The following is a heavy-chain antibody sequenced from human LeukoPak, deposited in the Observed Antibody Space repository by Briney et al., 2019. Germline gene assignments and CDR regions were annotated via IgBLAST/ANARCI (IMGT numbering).Heavy chain of an antibody. V-gene: IGHV2-5*02. D-gene: IGHD3-9*01. CDR2: IYWDDDK. CDR3: AHGSTNIWLYYYDS. J-gene: IGHJ4*02. Sequence: SGPTLVKPTQTLTLTCNFSGFSLTSDRVGVGWIRQPPGKALEWLAIIYWDDDKRYRQSLNNRLTITKDTSKNRVVLTITNVGPDDTATYYCAHGSTNIWLYYYDSWGPGTLVTVSS. CDR1: GFSLTSDRVG.